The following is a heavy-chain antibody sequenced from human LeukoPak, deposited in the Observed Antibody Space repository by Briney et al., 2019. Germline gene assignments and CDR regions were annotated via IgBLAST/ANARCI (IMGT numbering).Heavy chain of an antibody. J-gene: IGHJ6*03. CDR1: GFTFSSYA. Sequence: GGSLRLSCAASGFTFSSYAMSWVRQAPGKGLEWVSAIRGSGGSTYYADSVKGRFTISRDNSKNTLYLQMNSLKAEDTAVYYCAKDWDGGIVVVPAAISSQLPYYYYYMDVWGKGTTVTVSS. V-gene: IGHV3-23*01. D-gene: IGHD2-2*02. CDR2: IRGSGGST. CDR3: AKDWDGGIVVVPAAISSQLPYYYYYMDV.